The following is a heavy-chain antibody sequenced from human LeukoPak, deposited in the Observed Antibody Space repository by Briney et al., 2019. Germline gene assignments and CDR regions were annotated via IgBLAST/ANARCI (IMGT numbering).Heavy chain of an antibody. CDR1: GYSISSGYY. V-gene: IGHV4-38-2*01. CDR2: IYHSGST. J-gene: IGHJ6*04. Sequence: SETLSLTCAVSGYSISSGYYWGWIRQPPGKGLEWIGSIYHSGSTYYNPSLKSRVTISVDTSKNQFSLKLSSVTAADTALYYCARRFLLDVWGKGTTVTVSS. CDR3: ARRFLLDV.